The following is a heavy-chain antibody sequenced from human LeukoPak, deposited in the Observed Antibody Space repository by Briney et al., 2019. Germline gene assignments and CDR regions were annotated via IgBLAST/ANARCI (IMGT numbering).Heavy chain of an antibody. D-gene: IGHD6-13*01. Sequence: GRSLRPSCAASGFTFDDYAMHWVRQAPGKGLEWVSGISWDSGSIGYADSVKGRFTISRDNAKNSLYLQMNSLRAEDTAVYYCARECSSSWWTRLDAFDIWGQGTMVTVSS. J-gene: IGHJ3*02. CDR3: ARECSSSWWTRLDAFDI. V-gene: IGHV3-9*01. CDR1: GFTFDDYA. CDR2: ISWDSGSI.